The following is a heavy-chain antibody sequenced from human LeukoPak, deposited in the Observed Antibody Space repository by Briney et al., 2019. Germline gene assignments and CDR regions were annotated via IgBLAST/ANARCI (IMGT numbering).Heavy chain of an antibody. CDR2: ISGSSIYI. CDR1: GFTFSTYS. CDR3: ARDPPYYDSSGYYYDY. D-gene: IGHD3-22*01. J-gene: IGHJ4*02. Sequence: KTGGSLRLSCAASGFTFSTYSMNWVRQAPGKGLEWVSSISGSSIYIYYADSVKGRFTISRDNAKNSLYLQMNSLRAEDTAVYYCARDPPYYDSSGYYYDYWGQGTLVAVSS. V-gene: IGHV3-21*01.